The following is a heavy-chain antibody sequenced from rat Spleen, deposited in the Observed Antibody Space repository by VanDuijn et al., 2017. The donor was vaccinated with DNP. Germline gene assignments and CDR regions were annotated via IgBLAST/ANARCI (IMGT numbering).Heavy chain of an antibody. D-gene: IGHD2-1*01. CDR3: ARDRVSSIPFDY. Sequence: QVQLKESGPGLVQPSQTLSLTCTVSGLSLTSNSVSWIRQPPGKGLEWMGIIWTGGTTDYNSALKSRLSISRDTSKSQVFLKLNSLQTEDTATYYCARDRVSSIPFDYWGQGVMVTVSS. CDR1: GLSLTSNS. CDR2: IWTGGTT. J-gene: IGHJ2*01. V-gene: IGHV2-47*01.